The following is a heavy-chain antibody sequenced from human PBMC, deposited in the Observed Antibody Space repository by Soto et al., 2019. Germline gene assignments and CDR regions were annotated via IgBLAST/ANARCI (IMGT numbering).Heavy chain of an antibody. V-gene: IGHV4-59*08. D-gene: IGHD3-10*01. CDR3: TIQGFGEVHGLVDF. J-gene: IGHJ6*02. CDR1: GGSISSYY. Sequence: SETLSLTCTVSGGSISSYYWSWIRQPPGKGLEWIGYIYYSGSTNYNPSLKSRVTISVDTSKNQFSLKLSSVTAADAAVYYCTIQGFGEVHGLVDFWGQGIMVTVSS. CDR2: IYYSGST.